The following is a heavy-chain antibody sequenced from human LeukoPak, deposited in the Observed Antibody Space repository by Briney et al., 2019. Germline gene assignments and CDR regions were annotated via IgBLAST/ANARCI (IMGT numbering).Heavy chain of an antibody. J-gene: IGHJ4*02. CDR2: IDSRGSGI. D-gene: IGHD2-21*02. CDR3: ARETASCGGDCYDY. V-gene: IGHV3-48*03. CDR1: GFTFRDYE. Sequence: PGGSLRIYCAASGFTFRDYEFNWVRQAPGKGLSWVSYIDSRGSGIYYADSVKGRFTMSRDNAKNLVYLQMNSLSVEDTAIYFCARETASCGGDCYDYWGQGTLVTVSS.